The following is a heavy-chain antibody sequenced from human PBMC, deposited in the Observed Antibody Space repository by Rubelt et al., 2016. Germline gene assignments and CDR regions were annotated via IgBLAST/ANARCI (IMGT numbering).Heavy chain of an antibody. CDR1: GFTFSDHY. D-gene: IGHD1-26*01. V-gene: IGHV4-38-2*02. CDR3: ARDSGGGQPTTGAFDI. J-gene: IGHJ3*02. CDR2: IYSSGTT. Sequence: VQLVESGGGLVQPGGSLRLSCAASGFTFSDHYIDWVRQAPGKGLAWVGSIYSSGTTYYNSSLKSRVTISVDTHKNQFSLKCSSLTAADTAVYYCARDSGGGQPTTGAFDIGGQGTMVTVAS.